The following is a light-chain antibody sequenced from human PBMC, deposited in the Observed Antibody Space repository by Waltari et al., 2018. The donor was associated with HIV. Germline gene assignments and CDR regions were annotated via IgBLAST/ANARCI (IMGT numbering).Light chain of an antibody. CDR2: EVS. CDR1: SSDVGGYNY. J-gene: IGLJ3*02. V-gene: IGLV2-14*01. CDR3: NSYTKNNTWV. Sequence: QSALTQPASVSGSPGQSNTISCTGTSSDVGGYNYVSWYQQYPGKAPKLMIYEVSNRPSGVSNRFSGSKSVSTASLTISGLQAEDEADYYCNSYTKNNTWVFGGGTKLTVL.